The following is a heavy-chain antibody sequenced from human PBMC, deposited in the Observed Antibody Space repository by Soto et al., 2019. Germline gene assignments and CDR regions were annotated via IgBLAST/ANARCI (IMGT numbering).Heavy chain of an antibody. CDR1: GYTFTNYY. CDR2: INPSGGST. J-gene: IGHJ1*01. CDR3: ARDRRPGIAAAGIWGYFQY. Sequence: QVQLVQSGAEVKKPGASVKVSCKASGYTFTNYYMHWVRQAPGQGLEWMGIINPSGGSTNYAQKFQGRVTMTRDTSTSTVYMEVSSLRCEDTAVYYCARDRRPGIAAAGIWGYFQYWGQGTLVTVSS. V-gene: IGHV1-46*01. D-gene: IGHD6-13*01.